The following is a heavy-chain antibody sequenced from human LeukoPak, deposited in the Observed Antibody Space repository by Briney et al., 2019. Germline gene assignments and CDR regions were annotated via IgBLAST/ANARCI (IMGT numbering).Heavy chain of an antibody. J-gene: IGHJ4*02. CDR2: IDSSGGYM. V-gene: IGHV3-21*06. CDR1: RFTFNTYS. Sequence: GGSLRLSCEASRFTFNTYSMNWARQAPGKGLEWVSSIDSSGGYMFYADSVKGRFIISRDNAKDSLYLQMNSLRVEDTVVYYCLRGDRRDYWGQGTLVTVSS. CDR3: LRGDRRDY.